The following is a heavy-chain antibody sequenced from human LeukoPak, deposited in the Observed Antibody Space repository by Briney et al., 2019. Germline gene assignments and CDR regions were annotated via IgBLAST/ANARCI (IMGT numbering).Heavy chain of an antibody. CDR3: ISHGIDY. J-gene: IGHJ4*02. CDR1: GGSISGSSHY. CDR2: IFYAGST. Sequence: SETLSLTCTISGGSISGSSHYWGWIRQPPGKGLEWIGSIFYAGSTYYNPSLKSRVTISVDTSKNQFSLKLSSVTSADTAVYYCISHGIDYWGQGTLVTVSS. V-gene: IGHV4-39*01.